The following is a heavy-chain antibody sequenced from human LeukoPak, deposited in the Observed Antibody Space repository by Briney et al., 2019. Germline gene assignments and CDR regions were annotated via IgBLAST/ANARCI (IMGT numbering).Heavy chain of an antibody. J-gene: IGHJ4*02. D-gene: IGHD3-9*01. V-gene: IGHV1-8*02. CDR2: MNPNSGNT. Sequence: ASVKVSCKASGGTFSSYAINWVRQATGQGLEWMGWMNPNSGNTGYAQKFQGRVTMTRNTSISTAYMELSSLRSEDTAVYYCARTHILTGYYXTEQPNWGQGTLVTVSS. CDR3: ARTHILTGYYXTEQPN. CDR1: GGTFSSYA.